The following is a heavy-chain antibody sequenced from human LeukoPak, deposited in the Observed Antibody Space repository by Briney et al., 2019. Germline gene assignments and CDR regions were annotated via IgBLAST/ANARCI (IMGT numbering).Heavy chain of an antibody. Sequence: PSETLSLTCTVSGGSISSSSYYWGWLRQPPGKGLEWIGSIYYSGSTYYNPSLKSRVTISVDTSKNQFSLKLSSVTAADTAVYYCATGEWEPGPWDAFDIWGQGTMVTVSS. J-gene: IGHJ3*02. D-gene: IGHD1-26*01. CDR1: GGSISSSSYY. CDR3: ATGEWEPGPWDAFDI. CDR2: IYYSGST. V-gene: IGHV4-39*01.